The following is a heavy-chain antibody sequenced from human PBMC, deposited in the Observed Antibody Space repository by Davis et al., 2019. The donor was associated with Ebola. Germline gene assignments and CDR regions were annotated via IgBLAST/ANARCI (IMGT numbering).Heavy chain of an antibody. CDR3: ARDLDIVVVPAATEHYYYGMDV. V-gene: IGHV1-2*06. J-gene: IGHJ6*04. CDR2: INPNSGGT. D-gene: IGHD2-2*03. Sequence: AASVTVSCKASGYTFTGYYMHWVRQAPAPGLEWMGRINPNSGGTNYAQKFQGRVTMTRDTSISTAYRELSRLRSDDTAVYYCARDLDIVVVPAATEHYYYGMDVWGKGTTVTVSS. CDR1: GYTFTGYY.